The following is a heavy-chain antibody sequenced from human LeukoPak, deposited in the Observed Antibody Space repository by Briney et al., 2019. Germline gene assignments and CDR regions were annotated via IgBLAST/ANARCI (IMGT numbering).Heavy chain of an antibody. J-gene: IGHJ4*02. CDR1: GYTFTSYD. Sequence: ASVTVSCKASGYTFTSYDINWVRQATGQGLEWMGWMNPNSGNTGYAQKFQGRVTMTRNTSISTAYMELSSLRSEDTAVYYCARGRGERWLHQPNDYWGQGTLVTVSS. D-gene: IGHD5-24*01. CDR2: MNPNSGNT. CDR3: ARGRGERWLHQPNDY. V-gene: IGHV1-8*01.